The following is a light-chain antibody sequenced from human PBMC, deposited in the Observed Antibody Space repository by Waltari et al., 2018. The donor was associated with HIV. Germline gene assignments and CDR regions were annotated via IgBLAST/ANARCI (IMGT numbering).Light chain of an antibody. V-gene: IGLV1-40*01. J-gene: IGLJ1*01. CDR3: QSYDSSLSGYV. CDR2: GNS. Sequence: QSVLTQPPSVSGAPGQRVTISCPASSSTIGAGYDVHWYQQLPGTAPKRLIYGNSNRPSGVPVRFSGSKSGTSASLAITGLQAEDEADYYCQSYDSSLSGYVFGTATKVTVL. CDR1: SSTIGAGYD.